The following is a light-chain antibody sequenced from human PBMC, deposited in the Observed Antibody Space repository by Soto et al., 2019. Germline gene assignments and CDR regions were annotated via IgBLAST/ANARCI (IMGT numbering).Light chain of an antibody. CDR2: FAS. Sequence: DIQMTQSPSAMSASVGDEVTITCRASQAIGNYLAWFQQQPGKVPKRLIYFASSLQSGVPSRFSGSGSATQFTLTISGLQPEGFASYSCLQYSSYPWTFGQGTKVEI. V-gene: IGKV1-17*03. J-gene: IGKJ1*01. CDR3: LQYSSYPWT. CDR1: QAIGNY.